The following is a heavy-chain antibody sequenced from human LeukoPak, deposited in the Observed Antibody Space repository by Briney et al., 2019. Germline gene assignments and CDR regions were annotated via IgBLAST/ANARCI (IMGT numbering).Heavy chain of an antibody. V-gene: IGHV1-2*06. J-gene: IGHJ4*02. Sequence: ASVKVSCKASGYTFTGYYMHWVRQAPGQGLEWMGRINPNSGGTNYAQKFQGRVTMTGDTSITTAYMELSSLRSEDTAVYYCARGPFLELRHWGQGTLVTVSS. CDR1: GYTFTGYY. D-gene: IGHD1-7*01. CDR3: ARGPFLELRH. CDR2: INPNSGGT.